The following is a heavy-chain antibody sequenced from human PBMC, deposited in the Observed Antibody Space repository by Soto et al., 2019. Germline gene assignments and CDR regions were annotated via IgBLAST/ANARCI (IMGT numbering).Heavy chain of an antibody. CDR2: IIPIFGTA. V-gene: IGHV1-69*06. D-gene: IGHD4-17*01. J-gene: IGHJ4*02. CDR1: GGTFRCYA. Sequence: QVQLVQSGAEVKKPGSSVKVSCKASGGTFRCYAIRWVLQGAGHGLEWMGGIIPIFGTANYAQKFQGRVTITADKSTSTAYMELSSLRSEDTAVYYCALHYGGNSPFDYWGQGTLVTVSS. CDR3: ALHYGGNSPFDY.